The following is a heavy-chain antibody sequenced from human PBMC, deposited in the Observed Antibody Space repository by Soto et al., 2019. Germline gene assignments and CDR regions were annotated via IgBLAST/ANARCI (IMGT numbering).Heavy chain of an antibody. J-gene: IGHJ4*02. CDR1: GFTFSSYA. D-gene: IGHD2-21*02. V-gene: IGHV3-23*01. CDR3: AKDLKCGGDCSDDY. CDR2: ISGSGGST. Sequence: GGSLRLSCAASGFTFSSYAMSWVRQAPGKGLEWVSAISGSGGSTYYADSVKGRFTISRDNSKNTLYLQMNSLRAEDTAVYYCAKDLKCGGDCSDDYWGQGTLVTVSS.